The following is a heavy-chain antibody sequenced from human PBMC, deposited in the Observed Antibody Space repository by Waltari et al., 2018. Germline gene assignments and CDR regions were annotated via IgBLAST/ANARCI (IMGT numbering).Heavy chain of an antibody. V-gene: IGHV3-7*01. D-gene: IGHD3-10*01. Sequence: EVQLVESGGGLVQPGGSLRLSCAASGFTFSRYWMSWVRQAPGKGLEWVANIKQDGSENYYVDSVKGRFTISRDNAKNSLYLQMNSLRAEDTAVYYCARDRGDDAFDIWGQGTMVTVSS. CDR2: IKQDGSEN. CDR3: ARDRGDDAFDI. J-gene: IGHJ3*02. CDR1: GFTFSRYW.